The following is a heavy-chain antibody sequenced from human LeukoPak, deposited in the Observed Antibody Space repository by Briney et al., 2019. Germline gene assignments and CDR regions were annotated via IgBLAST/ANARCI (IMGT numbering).Heavy chain of an antibody. J-gene: IGHJ6*03. V-gene: IGHV1-46*01. CDR3: ARDALQLSVAGNYYYYYYYMDV. CDR1: GYTFTGYY. Sequence: ASVKVSCKASGYTFTGYYMHWVRQAPGQGLEWMGIINPSGGSTSYAQKFQGRVTMTRDMSTSTVYMELSSLRSEDTAVYYCARDALQLSVAGNYYYYYYYMDVWGKGTTVTVSS. CDR2: INPSGGST. D-gene: IGHD6-19*01.